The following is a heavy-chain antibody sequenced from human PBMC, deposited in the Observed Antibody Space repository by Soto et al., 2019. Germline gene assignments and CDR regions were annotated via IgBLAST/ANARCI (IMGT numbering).Heavy chain of an antibody. J-gene: IGHJ4*02. CDR2: ISSSSSFI. Sequence: ESGGGLVKPGGSLRLSCAASGFTFSTYPMNWVRQAPGKGLEWVSSISSSSSFIFYADSVKGRFTISRDNAKNSLFLQMNSLRAEDTAVYYCVRAHSGSGSAPAAWDYWGQGTLVTVSS. V-gene: IGHV3-21*01. CDR3: VRAHSGSGSAPAAWDY. D-gene: IGHD3-10*01. CDR1: GFTFSTYP.